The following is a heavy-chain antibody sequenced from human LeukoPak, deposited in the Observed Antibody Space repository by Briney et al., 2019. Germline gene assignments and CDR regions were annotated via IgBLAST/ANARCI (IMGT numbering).Heavy chain of an antibody. CDR2: IKPDTGDT. CDR3: AREQHCGSTSCPQDV. D-gene: IGHD2-2*01. J-gene: IGHJ4*02. Sequence: ASVKVSCKASGYTFTDYFIHWVRQAPGHGLEWMGWIKPDTGDTNYAQKFQGRLTTARDTSIRTAYMELTRLRSDDTAIYFCAREQHCGSTSCPQDVWGQGTLVTVSS. V-gene: IGHV1-2*02. CDR1: GYTFTDYF.